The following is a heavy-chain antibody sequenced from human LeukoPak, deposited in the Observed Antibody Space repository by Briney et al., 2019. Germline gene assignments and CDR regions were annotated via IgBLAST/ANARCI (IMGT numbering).Heavy chain of an antibody. V-gene: IGHV4-4*02. CDR3: ARVLGGFGELFRSYGMDV. D-gene: IGHD3-10*01. CDR1: GGSISSSNW. J-gene: IGHJ6*04. CDR2: IYHSGST. Sequence: SGTLSLTCAVSGGSISSSNWWSWVRQPPGKGLEWIGEIYHSGSTNYNPSLKSRVTISVDKSKNQFSLKLSSVTAADTAVYYSARVLGGFGELFRSYGMDVWGKGTTVTVSS.